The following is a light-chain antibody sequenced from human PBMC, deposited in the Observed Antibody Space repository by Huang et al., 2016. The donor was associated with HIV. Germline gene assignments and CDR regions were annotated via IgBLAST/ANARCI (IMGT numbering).Light chain of an antibody. CDR2: DAA. J-gene: IGKJ1*01. CDR1: QTVNNN. V-gene: IGKV3-11*01. CDR3: QQYNCIRPWT. Sequence: EIVLTQSPVSLSLSPGERATLSCRGTQTVNNNVAWYQQTPGQAPRLLIYDAANRATGIPARFSGSGSGADFTLTISSLQPDDFATYYCQQYNCIRPWTFGQGTKVEIK.